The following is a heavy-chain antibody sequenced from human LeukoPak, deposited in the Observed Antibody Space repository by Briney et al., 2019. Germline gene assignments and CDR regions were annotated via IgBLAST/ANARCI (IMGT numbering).Heavy chain of an antibody. CDR3: ARGDTVRYGDYGAFDI. V-gene: IGHV4-4*02. CDR1: GVSISSSNW. Sequence: PSETLSLTCAVSGVSISSSNWWHWVRQPPGKGLEWIGEIYHSGSTNYNPSLKSRVTISVDTSKNQFSLKLSSVTAADTAVYYCARGDTVRYGDYGAFDIWGQGTMVTVSS. CDR2: IYHSGST. J-gene: IGHJ3*02. D-gene: IGHD4-17*01.